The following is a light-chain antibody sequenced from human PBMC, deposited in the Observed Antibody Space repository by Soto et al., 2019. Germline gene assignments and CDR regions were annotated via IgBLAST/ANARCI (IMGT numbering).Light chain of an antibody. Sequence: EIVLTQSPGTLSLSSGKRATLSCRASQSVSSSYIAWYQQKPGQAPRLLIYGASSRATGIPDRFSGSRSGTDFTLTISRLEPEDFAVYYCQQYGSSPLITFGPGTKVDIK. CDR2: GAS. CDR1: QSVSSSY. J-gene: IGKJ3*01. V-gene: IGKV3-20*01. CDR3: QQYGSSPLIT.